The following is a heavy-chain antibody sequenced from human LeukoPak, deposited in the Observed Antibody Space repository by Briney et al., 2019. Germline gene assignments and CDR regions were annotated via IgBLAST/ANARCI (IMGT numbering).Heavy chain of an antibody. Sequence: GGSLRLSCVASGFNVSSTYMNWVRQAPGKGLGWVSLINSGGTTYYADSVKGRFTISRDNSKNTLYLQMNSLRAEDTAVYYCAKEGPYCGGDCYGVFDYWGQGTLVTVSS. CDR1: GFNVSSTY. D-gene: IGHD2-21*02. CDR2: INSGGTT. V-gene: IGHV3-53*01. J-gene: IGHJ4*02. CDR3: AKEGPYCGGDCYGVFDY.